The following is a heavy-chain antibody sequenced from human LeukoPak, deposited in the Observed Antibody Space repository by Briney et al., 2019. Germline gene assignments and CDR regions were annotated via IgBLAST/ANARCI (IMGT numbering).Heavy chain of an antibody. CDR1: GGSISSGSYY. Sequence: SETLSLTCTVSGGSISSGSYYWSWIRQPAGKGLEWIGRIYTSGSTNYNPSLKSRVTISVDTSKNQFSLKLSSVTAADTAVYYCARGGSRLRFLEWLSDPTSFDYWGQGTLVTVSS. D-gene: IGHD3-3*01. CDR2: IYTSGST. J-gene: IGHJ4*02. CDR3: ARGGSRLRFLEWLSDPTSFDY. V-gene: IGHV4-61*02.